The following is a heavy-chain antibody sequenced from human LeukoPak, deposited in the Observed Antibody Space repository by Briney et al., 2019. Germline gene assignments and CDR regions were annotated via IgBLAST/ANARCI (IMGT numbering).Heavy chain of an antibody. J-gene: IGHJ3*02. V-gene: IGHV4-39*01. CDR2: IFYSGST. Sequence: SETLSLTCTVSGGSISTSNYYWGWIRQPPGKGLEWIGNIFYSGSTYYSPSLKSRVTISLDTSRNQFSLKLTSVTAADTAVYYCARQGKLRYFDWLFNDAFDIWGQGTMVTVSS. CDR3: ARQGKLRYFDWLFNDAFDI. CDR1: GGSISTSNYY. D-gene: IGHD3-9*01.